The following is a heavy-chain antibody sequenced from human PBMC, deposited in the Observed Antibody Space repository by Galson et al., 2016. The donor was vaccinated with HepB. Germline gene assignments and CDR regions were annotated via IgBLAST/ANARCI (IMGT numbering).Heavy chain of an antibody. D-gene: IGHD3-22*01. J-gene: IGHJ4*02. CDR3: AKDTRGYSSD. CDR1: GFTFSSYA. Sequence: SLRLSCAASGFTFSSYAMSWVRQAPGKGLEWVSLITGGGSPTHSADSVKGRFTISRDNSKSTLYLQMNSLTGEDTAVYYCAKDTRGYSSDWGQGTLVTVSP. V-gene: IGHV3-23*01. CDR2: ITGGGSPT.